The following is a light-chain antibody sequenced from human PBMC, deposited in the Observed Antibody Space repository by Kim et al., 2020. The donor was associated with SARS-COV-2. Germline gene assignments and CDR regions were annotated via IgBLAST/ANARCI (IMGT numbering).Light chain of an antibody. Sequence: GQSSTISCTGTSSDVGGYIHVSWYQQHLGKAPKLIIYDVNKRPSGASDRFSGSKSANTASLTISGLQAEDEAEYYCASFTSSTTWVFGGGTQLTVL. J-gene: IGLJ3*02. CDR2: DVN. CDR1: SSDVGGYIH. V-gene: IGLV2-14*04. CDR3: ASFTSSTTWV.